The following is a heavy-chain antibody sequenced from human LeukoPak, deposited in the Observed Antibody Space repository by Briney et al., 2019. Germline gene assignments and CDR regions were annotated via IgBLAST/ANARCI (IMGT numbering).Heavy chain of an antibody. J-gene: IGHJ6*03. CDR2: IYTSGST. Sequence: ASQTLSLTCTVSGGSISSGSYYWSWIRQPAGKGLEWIGRIYTSGSTNYNPSLKSRVTISVDTSKNQFSLKLGSVTAADTAVYYCARDHLDYFDYYYMDVWGKGTTVTVSS. V-gene: IGHV4-61*02. CDR3: ARDHLDYFDYYYMDV. CDR1: GGSISSGSYY. D-gene: IGHD2/OR15-2a*01.